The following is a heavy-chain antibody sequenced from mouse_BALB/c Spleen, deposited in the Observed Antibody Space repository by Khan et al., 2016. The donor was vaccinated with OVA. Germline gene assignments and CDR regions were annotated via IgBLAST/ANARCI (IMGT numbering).Heavy chain of an antibody. CDR1: GFSLTNYG. D-gene: IGHD2-10*01. CDR3: ARQPYYHYYIMDY. J-gene: IGHJ4*01. V-gene: IGHV2-6-1*01. CDR2: IWSDGSA. Sequence: VELVESGPGLVAPSQSLSITCTISGFSLTNYGVHWVRQPPGKGLEWLVVIWSDGSATYNSALKSRLSISKDNSKSQVFLKMNSLQTDDTAMYYCARQPYYHYYIMDYWGQGTSVTVS.